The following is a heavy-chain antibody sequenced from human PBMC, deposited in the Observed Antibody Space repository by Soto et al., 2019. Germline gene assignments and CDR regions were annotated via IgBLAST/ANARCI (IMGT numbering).Heavy chain of an antibody. CDR2: IFPSDSNT. J-gene: IGHJ4*02. CDR3: VRGMDRNTAGY. V-gene: IGHV5-51*01. D-gene: IGHD2-2*02. Sequence: GESLKISCQASGYSFTDYWIGWVRQVPGKGLEWMGFIFPSDSNTRYSPSFQGQVTISADRSIATTYSQWGSLKASDTAMYYCVRGMDRNTAGYWGLGTMVTVSS. CDR1: GYSFTDYW.